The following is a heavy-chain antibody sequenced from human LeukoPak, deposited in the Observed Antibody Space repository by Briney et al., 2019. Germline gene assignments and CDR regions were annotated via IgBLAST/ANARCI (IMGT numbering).Heavy chain of an antibody. Sequence: GGSLRLSCAASGFTFSSYGIHWVRQAPGKGLERVALTTYDGTDTYYADSVKGRFTISRDNTKNTLSLQMNSLRPEDTAVYYCAKERRCQQHYFGSWGQGTLVTVSS. J-gene: IGHJ4*02. CDR3: AKERRCQQHYFGS. V-gene: IGHV3-30*18. CDR1: GFTFSSYG. CDR2: TTYDGTDT. D-gene: IGHD1/OR15-1a*01.